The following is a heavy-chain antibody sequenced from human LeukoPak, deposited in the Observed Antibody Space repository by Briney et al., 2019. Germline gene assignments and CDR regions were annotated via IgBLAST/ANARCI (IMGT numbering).Heavy chain of an antibody. CDR2: INHSGST. J-gene: IGHJ4*02. Sequence: SETLSLTCGVYGGSFSGYYWSWIRQPPGKGLEWIGEINHSGSTNYNPSLKSRVTISVDTSKNQCSLKLSSVTAPDTAVYYCARGHIRRLYDFLSGYAQLASKTPFDYWGQGTLVTVSS. CDR1: GGSFSGYY. CDR3: ARGHIRRLYDFLSGYAQLASKTPFDY. D-gene: IGHD3-3*01. V-gene: IGHV4-34*01.